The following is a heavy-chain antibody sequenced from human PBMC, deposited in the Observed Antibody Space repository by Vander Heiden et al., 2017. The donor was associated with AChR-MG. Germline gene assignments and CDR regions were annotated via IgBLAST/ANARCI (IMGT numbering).Heavy chain of an antibody. CDR1: GFTFSGYS. J-gene: IGHJ4*02. CDR2: ISSSSSYI. V-gene: IGHV3-21*01. D-gene: IGHD6-19*01. CDR3: ARVADRSGWYSPLDY. Sequence: EVQLVESGGGLVKPGGSLRLSCAASGFTFSGYSMNWVRQAPGKGLEWVSSISSSSSYIYYADSVKGRFTISRDNAKNSLYLQMNSLRAEDTAVDYCARVADRSGWYSPLDYWGQGTLVTVSS.